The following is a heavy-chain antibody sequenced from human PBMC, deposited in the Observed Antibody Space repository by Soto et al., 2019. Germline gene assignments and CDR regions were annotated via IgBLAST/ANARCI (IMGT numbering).Heavy chain of an antibody. D-gene: IGHD3-16*01. J-gene: IGHJ4*02. CDR2: ISGSGGST. CDR3: AKGAGTERNNDYDFDY. Sequence: EVQLLESGGGLVQPGGSLRLSCAASGFTFSSYAMSWVRQAPGKGLEWVSAISGSGGSTYYADSVKGRFTISRDNTKNTLDLQMNSLRAEDTAVYYCAKGAGTERNNDYDFDYWGQGTLVTVSS. CDR1: GFTFSSYA. V-gene: IGHV3-23*01.